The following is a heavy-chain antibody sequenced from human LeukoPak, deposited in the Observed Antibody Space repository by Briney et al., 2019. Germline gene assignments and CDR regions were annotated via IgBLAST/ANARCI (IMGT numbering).Heavy chain of an antibody. CDR1: GGSISSSSYY. CDR2: IYYSGST. CDR3: AGEPMVTSFDY. Sequence: SETLSLTCTVSGGSISSSSYYWGWIRQPPGKGLEWIGSIYYSGSTYYNPSLKSRVTISVDTSKNQFSLKLSSVTAADTAVYYCAGEPMVTSFDYWGQGTLVTVSS. D-gene: IGHD5-18*01. J-gene: IGHJ4*02. V-gene: IGHV4-39*01.